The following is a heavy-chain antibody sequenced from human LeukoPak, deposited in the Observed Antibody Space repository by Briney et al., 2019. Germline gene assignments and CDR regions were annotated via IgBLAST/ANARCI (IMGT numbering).Heavy chain of an antibody. CDR3: ARDYYYGSGSPHAFDI. V-gene: IGHV3-48*01. J-gene: IGHJ3*02. Sequence: PGGSLRLSCAASGFPFSSYSMNWVRQAPGKGLEWVSYISSSSSTIYYADSVKGRFTISRDNAKNSLYLQMNSLRAEDTAVYYCARDYYYGSGSPHAFDIWGQGTMVTVSS. CDR2: ISSSSSTI. D-gene: IGHD3-10*01. CDR1: GFPFSSYS.